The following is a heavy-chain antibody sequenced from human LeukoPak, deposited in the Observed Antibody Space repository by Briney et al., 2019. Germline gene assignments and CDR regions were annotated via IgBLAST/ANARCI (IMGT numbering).Heavy chain of an antibody. CDR1: GFTFSSYW. D-gene: IGHD3-3*01. V-gene: IGHV3-7*03. J-gene: IGHJ6*02. CDR2: IKQDGSEK. CDR3: AKEYYDFWSGLFWDV. Sequence: GGSLRLSCAASGFTFSSYWMSWVRQAPGKGLEWVANIKQDGSEKYYVDSVKGRFTISRDNAKNTLYLQMNSLRAEDTAVYYCAKEYYDFWSGLFWDVWGQGTTVTVSS.